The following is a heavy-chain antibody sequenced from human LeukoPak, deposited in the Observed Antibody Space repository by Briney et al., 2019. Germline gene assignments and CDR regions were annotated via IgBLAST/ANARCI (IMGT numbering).Heavy chain of an antibody. V-gene: IGHV1-18*01. D-gene: IGHD4-17*01. CDR2: ISAYNGNT. J-gene: IGHJ6*02. CDR3: ARVGPYGDYGEWYYYYGMDV. CDR1: GYTFTSYG. Sequence: ASVKVSCKASGYTFTSYGISWVRQAPGQGLEWMGWISAYNGNTNYAQKLQGRVTMTTDTSTSTAYMELRSLRSEDTAVYYCARVGPYGDYGEWYYYYGMDVWGQGTTVTVSS.